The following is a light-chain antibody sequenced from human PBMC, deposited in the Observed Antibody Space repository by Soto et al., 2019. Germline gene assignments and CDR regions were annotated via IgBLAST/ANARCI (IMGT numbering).Light chain of an antibody. CDR1: GSNIGPNY. J-gene: IGLJ3*02. CDR2: NND. V-gene: IGLV1-47*02. CDR3: AEWDDSLSGRV. Sequence: QSVLTQPPSASGTPGQRGTMSCSGSGSNIGPNYVYWFQQFPGTAPKRLIYNNDQRPSGVPDRFSGSKSGTSASLDISGLRCEDEADYYCAEWDDSLSGRVFGGGTKVTVL.